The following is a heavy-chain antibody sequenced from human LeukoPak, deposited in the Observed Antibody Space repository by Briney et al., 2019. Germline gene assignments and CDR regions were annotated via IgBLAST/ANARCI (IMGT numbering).Heavy chain of an antibody. CDR1: GFTVITND. CDR3: ARGVEPLAANTLAY. V-gene: IGHV3-53*01. CDR2: LYSDGNT. J-gene: IGHJ4*02. Sequence: GGSLRLSCAASGFTVITNDMIWVRQAPGKGREWVSVLYSDGNTKYADSVQGRFTISRDNSKNTLYREMNSLSPDDTAVYYCARGVEPLAANTLAYWGQGTLVTVSS. D-gene: IGHD1-14*01.